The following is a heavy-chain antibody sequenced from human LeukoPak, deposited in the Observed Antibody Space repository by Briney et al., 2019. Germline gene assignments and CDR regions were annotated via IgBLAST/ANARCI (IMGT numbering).Heavy chain of an antibody. CDR1: GFTFNAYA. CDR2: ISSSGDAT. V-gene: IGHV3-23*01. CDR3: AKDPPAMGRYFFDD. Sequence: PGGSLRLSCVGSGFTFNAYAMSWVRQRPGKGPEWVSMISSSGDATDYAESVKDRLSISRDNAKKTLYLQINDPRGDDTAIYYCAKDPPAMGRYFFDDWGQGSLVIVSS. J-gene: IGHJ4*01. D-gene: IGHD3-16*01.